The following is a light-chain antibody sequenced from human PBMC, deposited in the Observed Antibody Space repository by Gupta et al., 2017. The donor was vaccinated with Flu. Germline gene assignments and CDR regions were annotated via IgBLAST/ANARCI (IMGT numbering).Light chain of an antibody. V-gene: IGKV1-5*03. CDR3: QQYNTYPRT. J-gene: IGKJ1*01. CDR2: NAS. Sequence: PSTLSASVGDRVTITCRASQSIKDELGWYQQKPGEAPKRLIYNASSLESGVPSRFSGSGSGTEFTLTISSLQPEDFATYFCQQYNTYPRTFGQGTKVEIQ. CDR1: QSIKDE.